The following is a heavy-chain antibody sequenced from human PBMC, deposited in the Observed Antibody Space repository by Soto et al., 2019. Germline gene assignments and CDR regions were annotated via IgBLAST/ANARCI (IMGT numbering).Heavy chain of an antibody. CDR2: IYSGGGT. V-gene: IGHV3-66*02. CDR1: GFTVSNNY. Sequence: GGSLRLSCAASGFTVSNNYMSWVRQAPGKGLEYVSVIYSGGGTYYADSVKGRFTISRDNSKNTLYLQMNSLRAEDTAVYYCARDPLWGTAMVLWYFDLWGRGTLVTVSS. J-gene: IGHJ2*01. D-gene: IGHD5-18*01. CDR3: ARDPLWGTAMVLWYFDL.